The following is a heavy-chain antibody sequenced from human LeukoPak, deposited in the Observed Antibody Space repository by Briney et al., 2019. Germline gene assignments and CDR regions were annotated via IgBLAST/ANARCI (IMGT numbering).Heavy chain of an antibody. CDR2: IRSKANSYAT. CDR1: GFTFSGPA. V-gene: IGHV3-73*01. Sequence: GGSLRLSCAASGFTFSGPAMHWVRQASGKGLEWVGRIRSKANSYATAYAALVKGRFTISRDDSKNTAYLQMNSLKTEDTAVYYCARSAGYSSGWYGYWGQGTLVTVSS. CDR3: ARSAGYSSGWYGY. J-gene: IGHJ4*02. D-gene: IGHD6-19*01.